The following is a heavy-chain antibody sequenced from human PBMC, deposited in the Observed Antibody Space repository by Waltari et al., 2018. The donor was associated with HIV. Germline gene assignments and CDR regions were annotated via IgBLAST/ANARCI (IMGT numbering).Heavy chain of an antibody. CDR1: GFRAGHYA. V-gene: IGHV3-23*01. CDR2: VRDIDST. Sequence: EVQLLESGGGLVQPGGSLRLYCAASGFRAGHYAMSWVRQVPGKGLEWVAVVRDIDSTYYVDSVKGRFIISRDDSKDSLYLQMNSLRVEDTAVYYCAKDDRASRGLDDWGQGTLVTVSS. D-gene: IGHD5-12*01. CDR3: AKDDRASRGLDD. J-gene: IGHJ4*02.